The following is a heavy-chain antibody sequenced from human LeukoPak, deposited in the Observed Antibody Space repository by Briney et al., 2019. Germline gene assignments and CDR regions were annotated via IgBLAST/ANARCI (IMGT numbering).Heavy chain of an antibody. CDR1: GFTFSSYW. V-gene: IGHV3-74*01. Sequence: GGSLRLSCAASGFTFSSYWMHWVRQAPGKGLVAVSRINKDGSSTTYPDSVKGRFTISRDKAENTLYLQLSSLRGEDTAVYYCARPKDSGDSVVAFDSWGQGTLVTVSS. CDR3: ARPKDSGDSVVAFDS. D-gene: IGHD4-17*01. CDR2: INKDGSST. J-gene: IGHJ4*02.